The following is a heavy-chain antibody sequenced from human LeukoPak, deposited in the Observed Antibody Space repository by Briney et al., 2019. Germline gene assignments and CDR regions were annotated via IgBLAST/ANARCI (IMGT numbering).Heavy chain of an antibody. CDR1: GASISSWY. J-gene: IGHJ4*02. CDR2: IHGSGNT. Sequence: KPSETLSLTCTVSGASISSWYWSWIRQPPGKGLEWIGNIHGSGNTNYNPSLKSRLSMSLDTSRNQFSLNLTSVTAADTATYCCARETMLAGFASGLGFNYWGQGILVIVSS. D-gene: IGHD6-19*01. V-gene: IGHV4-59*01. CDR3: ARETMLAGFASGLGFNY.